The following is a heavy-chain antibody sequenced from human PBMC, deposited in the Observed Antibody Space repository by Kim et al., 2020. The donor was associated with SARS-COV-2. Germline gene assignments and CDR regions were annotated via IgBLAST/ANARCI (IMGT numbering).Heavy chain of an antibody. Sequence: GESLKISCKGSGYSFTSYWIGWVRQMPGKGLEWMGIIYPGDSDTRYSPSFQGQVTISADKSISTAYLQWSSLKASDTAMYYCARHGLYYGSGVRNWFDPWGQGTLVTVSS. D-gene: IGHD3-10*01. CDR3: ARHGLYYGSGVRNWFDP. CDR2: IYPGDSDT. J-gene: IGHJ5*02. V-gene: IGHV5-51*01. CDR1: GYSFTSYW.